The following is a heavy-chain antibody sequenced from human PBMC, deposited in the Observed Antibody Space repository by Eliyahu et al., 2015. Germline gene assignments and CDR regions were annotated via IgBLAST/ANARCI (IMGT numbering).Heavy chain of an antibody. V-gene: IGHV4-59*01. CDR3: AREGYSSGWDNWFDP. Sequence: QVQMQESGPGLVKPSETLSLTCTVSGGSXXGXHXSWIRQSPGKGLEWVGYIYYNGKTNYNPSLKSRVTMSVDLSRNQFSLKLTSVTAADTAVYYCAREGYSSGWDNWFDPWGPGTLVTVSS. CDR2: IYYNGKT. CDR1: GGSXXGXH. D-gene: IGHD6-19*01. J-gene: IGHJ5*02.